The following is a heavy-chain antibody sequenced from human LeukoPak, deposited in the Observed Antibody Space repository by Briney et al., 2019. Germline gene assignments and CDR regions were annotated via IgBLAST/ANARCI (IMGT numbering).Heavy chain of an antibody. CDR3: ARVVVFGVVSSDYYYYYMDV. CDR1: GGSISSGGYS. D-gene: IGHD3-3*01. Sequence: SETLSLTCAVSGGSISSGGYSWSWIRQPPGKGLEWIGYIYHSGSTYYNPSLKSRVTISVDRSKNQFSLKLSSVTAADTAVYYCARVVVFGVVSSDYYYYYMDVWGKGTTVTVSS. CDR2: IYHSGST. J-gene: IGHJ6*03. V-gene: IGHV4-30-2*01.